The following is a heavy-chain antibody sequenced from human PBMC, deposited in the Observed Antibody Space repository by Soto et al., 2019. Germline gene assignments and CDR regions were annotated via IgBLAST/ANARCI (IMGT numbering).Heavy chain of an antibody. CDR2: IYYSGST. CDR1: GGSISSYY. CDR3: ARVHIVETQYYFDY. D-gene: IGHD5-12*01. J-gene: IGHJ4*02. V-gene: IGHV4-59*01. Sequence: PSETLSLTCTVSGGSISSYYWSWIRQPPGKGLEWIGYIYYSGSTNYNPSLKSRVTISVDTSKNQFSLKLSSVTAADTAVYYCARVHIVETQYYFDYWGQGTLVTVSS.